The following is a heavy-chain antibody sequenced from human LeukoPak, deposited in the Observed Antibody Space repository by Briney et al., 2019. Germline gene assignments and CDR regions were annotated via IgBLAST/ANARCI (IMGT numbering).Heavy chain of an antibody. V-gene: IGHV1-46*01. CDR2: INPSGGST. Sequence: ASVKVSCKASGYTFTSYYMHWVRQAPGQGLEWMGIINPSGGSTSYAQKFQGRVTMTRDTSTSTVYMELSSLRSEDTAVYYCARDPFSTNQLLDWFDPWGQGTLVTVSS. CDR1: GYTFTSYY. J-gene: IGHJ5*02. D-gene: IGHD5-18*01. CDR3: ARDPFSTNQLLDWFDP.